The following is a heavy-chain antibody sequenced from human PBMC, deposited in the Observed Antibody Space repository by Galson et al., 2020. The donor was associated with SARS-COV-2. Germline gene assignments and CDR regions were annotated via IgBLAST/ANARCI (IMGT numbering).Heavy chain of an antibody. CDR3: ARHSSLDI. J-gene: IGHJ3*02. V-gene: IGHV3-74*01. Sequence: GGSLRLSCVASEFNFSSYWMHWVRQAPGKGLVWVSRINSEGNSTNYADSVKGRFTISRDNAKNTLYLQMNSLRVEDTAVYYCARHSSLDIWGQGTMVTVSS. D-gene: IGHD1-26*01. CDR1: EFNFSSYW. CDR2: INSEGNST.